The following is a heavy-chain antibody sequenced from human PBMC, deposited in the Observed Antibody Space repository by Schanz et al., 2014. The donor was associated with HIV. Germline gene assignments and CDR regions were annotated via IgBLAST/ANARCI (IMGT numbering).Heavy chain of an antibody. CDR1: GGTFSSYA. Sequence: QVQLVQSGAEVKKPGSSVKVSCKASGGTFSSYAISWVRQASGQGLEWVGWMNPRSGNTGYAQKFQGRVTLTRNTSLTTAYMELRSLRSDDTAVYYCARDRPVIVGATRADGGTDFDYWGQGTLVTVSS. CDR3: ARDRPVIVGATRADGGTDFDY. J-gene: IGHJ4*02. CDR2: MNPRSGNT. D-gene: IGHD1-26*01. V-gene: IGHV1-8*02.